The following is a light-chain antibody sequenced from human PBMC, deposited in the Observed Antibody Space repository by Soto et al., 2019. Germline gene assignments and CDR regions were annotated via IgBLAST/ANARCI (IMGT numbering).Light chain of an antibody. CDR3: QQYNNWPRP. CDR1: QIVNTN. J-gene: IGKJ1*01. V-gene: IGKV3-15*01. CDR2: AAS. Sequence: IVMTQSPAALSVSPGDSATLSCRASQIVNTNVARYQQRPGQAPRLLISAASTRATGVAARFSGSGSGTKFTLTVDSLQSEDFAVYYCQQYNNWPRPFGQGTKVDIK.